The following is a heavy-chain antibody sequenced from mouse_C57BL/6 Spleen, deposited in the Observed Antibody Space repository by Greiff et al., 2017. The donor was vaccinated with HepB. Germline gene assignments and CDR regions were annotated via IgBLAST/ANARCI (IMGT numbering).Heavy chain of an antibody. J-gene: IGHJ3*01. CDR1: GYAFSSYW. D-gene: IGHD2-5*01. CDR2: IYPGDGDT. V-gene: IGHV1-80*01. CDR3: ASYSNLAWFAY. Sequence: QVQLKQSGAELVKPGASVKISCEASGYAFSSYWMNWVKQRPGKGLEWIGQIYPGDGDTNYNGKFKGKATLTADKSSSTAYMQLSSLTSEDSAVYFCASYSNLAWFAYWGQGTLVTVSA.